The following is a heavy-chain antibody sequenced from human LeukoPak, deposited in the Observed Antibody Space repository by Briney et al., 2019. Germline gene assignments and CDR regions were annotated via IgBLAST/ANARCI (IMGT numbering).Heavy chain of an antibody. CDR2: ISSGSSTI. CDR3: AKTGSGWYQGYFDY. Sequence: GGSLRLSCAASGFTFSGYSMNWVRQAPGKGLEWVSNISSGSSTIYYADSVKGRFTISRDNAKNSLYLQMNSLRDEDTAVYYCAKTGSGWYQGYFDYWGQGTLVTVSS. J-gene: IGHJ4*02. V-gene: IGHV3-48*02. CDR1: GFTFSGYS. D-gene: IGHD6-19*01.